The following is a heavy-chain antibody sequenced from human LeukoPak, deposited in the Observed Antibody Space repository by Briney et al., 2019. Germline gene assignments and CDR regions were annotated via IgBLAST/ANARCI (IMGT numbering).Heavy chain of an antibody. J-gene: IGHJ5*02. CDR2: IYYSGST. Sequence: KPSETLSLTCTVSGGSISSSSYYWGWIRQPPGKGLEWIGSIYYSGSTYYNPSLKSRVTISVDTSKNQFSLKLSSVTAADTAVYYCARLGGNSRSGDWFDPWGQGTLVTVSS. CDR3: ARLGGNSRSGDWFDP. V-gene: IGHV4-39*01. D-gene: IGHD6-13*01. CDR1: GGSISSSSYY.